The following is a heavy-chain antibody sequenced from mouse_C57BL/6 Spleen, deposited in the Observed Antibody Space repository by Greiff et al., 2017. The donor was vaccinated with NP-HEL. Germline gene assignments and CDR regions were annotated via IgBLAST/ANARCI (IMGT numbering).Heavy chain of an antibody. Sequence: EVKLVESGPGLVKPSQSLSLTCSVTGYSITSGYYWNWIRQFPGNKLERMGYISYDGNNNYNQSLKNRISITRDTSNNQFFLKSNSVTTEDTATYSCASIYDGYYWYFDVWGPGTTLTVSS. CDR3: ASIYDGYYWYFDV. CDR2: ISYDGNN. J-gene: IGHJ1*01. V-gene: IGHV3-6*01. CDR1: GYSITSGYY. D-gene: IGHD2-3*01.